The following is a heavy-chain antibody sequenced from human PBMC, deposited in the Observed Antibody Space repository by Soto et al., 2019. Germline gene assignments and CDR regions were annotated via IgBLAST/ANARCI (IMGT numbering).Heavy chain of an antibody. CDR3: ARVPRGPYDSSGVFDY. J-gene: IGHJ4*02. CDR1: GFTFSSYA. Sequence: GGSLRLSCAASGFTFSSYAMHWVRQAPCKGLEWVAVISYDGSNKYYADSVKGRFTISRDNSKNTLYLQMNSLRAEDTAVYYCARVPRGPYDSSGVFDYWGQGTLVTVSS. V-gene: IGHV3-30-3*01. CDR2: ISYDGSNK. D-gene: IGHD3-22*01.